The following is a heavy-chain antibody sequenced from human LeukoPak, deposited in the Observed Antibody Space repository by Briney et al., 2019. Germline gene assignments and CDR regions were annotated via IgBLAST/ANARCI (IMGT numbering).Heavy chain of an antibody. V-gene: IGHV4-38-2*02. J-gene: IGHJ6*03. CDR2: IYHSGST. D-gene: IGHD3-3*01. CDR3: AREVPADFWSGWSYYYYMDV. CDR1: GYSISSGYY. Sequence: SETLSLTCTVSGYSISSGYYWGWIRQPPGKGLEWIGSIYHSGSTYYNPSLKSRVTISVDTSKNQFSLKLSSVTAADTAVYYCAREVPADFWSGWSYYYYMDVWGKGTTVTVSS.